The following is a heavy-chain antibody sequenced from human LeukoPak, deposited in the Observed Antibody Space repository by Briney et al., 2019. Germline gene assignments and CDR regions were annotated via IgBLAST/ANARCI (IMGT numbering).Heavy chain of an antibody. J-gene: IGHJ3*02. CDR2: MNPNSGNT. D-gene: IGHD6-19*01. CDR1: GYTFTSYD. Sequence: ASVKVSCKASGYTFTSYDINRVRQATGQGLEWMGWMNPNSGNTGYAQKFQGRVTMTRNTSISTAYMELSSLRSEDTAVYYCARDVAVAGVGAFDIWGQGTMVTVSS. CDR3: ARDVAVAGVGAFDI. V-gene: IGHV1-8*01.